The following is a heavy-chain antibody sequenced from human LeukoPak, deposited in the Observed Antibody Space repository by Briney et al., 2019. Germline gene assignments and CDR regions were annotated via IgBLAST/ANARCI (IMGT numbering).Heavy chain of an antibody. D-gene: IGHD3-3*02. Sequence: GGSLRLSCAASGFTFSSYAMDWVRQAPGKGLEWVAVISYDGSNKYYADSVKARVTISRDNSKYTRYLQMNSLRAEDTAVYYCARDRSISWFDPWGQGTLVTVSS. J-gene: IGHJ5*02. CDR3: ARDRSISWFDP. CDR1: GFTFSSYA. V-gene: IGHV3-30-3*01. CDR2: ISYDGSNK.